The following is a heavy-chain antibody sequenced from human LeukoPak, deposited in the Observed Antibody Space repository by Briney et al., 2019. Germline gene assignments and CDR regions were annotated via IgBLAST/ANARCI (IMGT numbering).Heavy chain of an antibody. D-gene: IGHD5-12*01. CDR1: GGSVTSGIHY. J-gene: IGHJ4*02. V-gene: IGHV4-61*01. Sequence: SETLSLTCAVSGGSVTSGIHYWGWIRQAPGKGLEWIGYISYSGSFNYNPSLKSRVTMSVATSKNQFSLKLSSVTAADTAIYYCARITPSATIDYWGQGTLVTVSS. CDR2: ISYSGSF. CDR3: ARITPSATIDY.